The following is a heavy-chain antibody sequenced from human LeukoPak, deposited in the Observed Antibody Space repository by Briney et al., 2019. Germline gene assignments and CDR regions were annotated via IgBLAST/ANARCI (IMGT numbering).Heavy chain of an antibody. V-gene: IGHV3-74*01. J-gene: IGHJ6*02. CDR2: INIDETNA. D-gene: IGHD6-13*01. CDR3: ARESILYSSSWSTSKGMDV. Sequence: GGSLRLSCAVSGFTFSNYLMHWVRQAPGGGLVWVSRINIDETNAYADSVSGRFTISRDNSKNTLYLQMNSLRAEDTAVYYCARESILYSSSWSTSKGMDVWGQGTTVTVSS. CDR1: GFTFSNYL.